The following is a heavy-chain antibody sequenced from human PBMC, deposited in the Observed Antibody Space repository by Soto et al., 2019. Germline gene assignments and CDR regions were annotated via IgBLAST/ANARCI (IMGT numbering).Heavy chain of an antibody. J-gene: IGHJ3*01. V-gene: IGHV3-48*04. CDR3: ARDRPTTSSADL. CDR1: GFTFTDHS. Sequence: EVQLVEAGGGLVQPGGSLRLSCTASGFTFTDHSMNWVRHAPGKGLEWLSYINDISNAIHYADSVKGRFAMSRDNAKKSVFLQMNSLRVEHTGVYYCARDRPTTSSADLWGQGTVVTVSS. D-gene: IGHD5-12*01. CDR2: INDISNAI.